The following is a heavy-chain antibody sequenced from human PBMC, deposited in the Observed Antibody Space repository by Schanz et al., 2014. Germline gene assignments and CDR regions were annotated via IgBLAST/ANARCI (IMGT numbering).Heavy chain of an antibody. Sequence: QVQLVESGGGVVQPGRSLRLSCAASGFTLSSYGMHWVRQAPGKGLEWVGVISYDGSKKSYADSVKGRFTISRDNSKNTLYLQMNSLRAEDTAVYYCAKGRFGELSAFDIWGQGTMVTVSS. CDR1: GFTLSSYG. V-gene: IGHV3-30*18. D-gene: IGHD3-10*01. CDR2: ISYDGSKK. CDR3: AKGRFGELSAFDI. J-gene: IGHJ3*02.